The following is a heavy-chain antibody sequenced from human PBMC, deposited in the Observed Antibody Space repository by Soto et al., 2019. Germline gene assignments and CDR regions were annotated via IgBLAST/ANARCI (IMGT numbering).Heavy chain of an antibody. CDR1: GGSISSYY. D-gene: IGHD2-15*01. CDR2: IYYSGST. CDR3: ARVSLGYCSGGSCYDY. V-gene: IGHV4-59*01. J-gene: IGHJ4*02. Sequence: SETLSLTCTVSGGSISSYYWSWIRQPPGKGLEWIGYIYYSGSTNYNSSLKSRVTISVDTSKNQFSLKLSSVTAADTAVYYCARVSLGYCSGGSCYDYWGQGTLVTVSS.